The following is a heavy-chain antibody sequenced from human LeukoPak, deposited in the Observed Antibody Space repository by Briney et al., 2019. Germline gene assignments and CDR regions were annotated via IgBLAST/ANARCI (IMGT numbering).Heavy chain of an antibody. J-gene: IGHJ4*02. CDR3: AGDNYGTDY. D-gene: IGHD5-18*01. Sequence: SETLSLTCTVSGGSIGSSYWNWIRQPPGKGQEWIGYIYYSGNTYYNPSLNSRITISIDPSKSQFSLKLSSVTAADTAVYYCAGDNYGTDYWGQGTLVTVSS. V-gene: IGHV4-59*01. CDR1: GGSIGSSY. CDR2: IYYSGNT.